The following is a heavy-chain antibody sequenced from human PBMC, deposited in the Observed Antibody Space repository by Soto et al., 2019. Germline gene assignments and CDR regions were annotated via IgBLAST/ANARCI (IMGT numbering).Heavy chain of an antibody. V-gene: IGHV1-18*04. CDR1: GYTFTSYG. CDR3: ARDGFAVTAADAFDI. CDR2: ISAYNGNT. D-gene: IGHD4-17*01. Sequence: ASVKVSCKASGYTFTSYGISWVRQAPGQGLEWMGWISAYNGNTNYAQKLQGRVTMTTDTSTSTAYMELRSLRSDDTAVYYCARDGFAVTAADAFDIWGQGTMVTVSS. J-gene: IGHJ3*02.